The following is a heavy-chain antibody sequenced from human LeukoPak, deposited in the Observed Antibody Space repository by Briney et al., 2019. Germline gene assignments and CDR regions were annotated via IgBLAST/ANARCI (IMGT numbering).Heavy chain of an antibody. CDR3: ARDRGGELLWEMAFDI. CDR1: GYTFTSYA. Sequence: GASVKVSCKASGYTFTSYAMHWVRQAPGQGLEWMGWINAGNGNTKYSQKFQGRVTITRVTSASTAYMELSSLRSEDTAVYYCARDRGGELLWEMAFDIWGQGTMVTVSS. CDR2: INAGNGNT. J-gene: IGHJ3*02. D-gene: IGHD3-10*01. V-gene: IGHV1-3*01.